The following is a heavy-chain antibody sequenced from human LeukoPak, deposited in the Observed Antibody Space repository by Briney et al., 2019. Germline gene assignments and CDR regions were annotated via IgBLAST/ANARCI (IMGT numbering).Heavy chain of an antibody. Sequence: PGGSLRLSCAVSGLTLSNYGMSWVRQAPGKGLEWVAGISGSGGSTNYADSVKGRFTISRDNPKNTLYLQMTSLRAEDTAVYFCAKRGVVIRVILVGFHKEAYYFDSWGQGALVTVSS. J-gene: IGHJ4*02. V-gene: IGHV3-23*01. CDR3: AKRGVVIRVILVGFHKEAYYFDS. CDR1: GLTLSNYG. CDR2: ISGSGGST. D-gene: IGHD3-22*01.